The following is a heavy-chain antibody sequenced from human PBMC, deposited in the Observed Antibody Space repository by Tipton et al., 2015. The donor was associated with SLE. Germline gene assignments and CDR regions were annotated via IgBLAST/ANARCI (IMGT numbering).Heavy chain of an antibody. D-gene: IGHD2-2*01. V-gene: IGHV4-4*02. Sequence: GLVKPSGTLSLICVVSGGSISSNNWWTWVRQPPGKGLEWIGEIYHTENTNYNPSLKSRVSISVDTSKNQFSLKLSSVTAADTAVYYCARVPAFCYYYMDVWGKGTTVTVSS. CDR3: ARVPAFCYYYMDV. CDR1: GGSISSNNW. J-gene: IGHJ6*03. CDR2: IYHTENT.